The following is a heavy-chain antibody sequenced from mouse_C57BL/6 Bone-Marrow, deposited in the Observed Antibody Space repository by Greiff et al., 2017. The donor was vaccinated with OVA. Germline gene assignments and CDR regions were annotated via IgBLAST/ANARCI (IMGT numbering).Heavy chain of an antibody. CDR1: GYSFTGYY. D-gene: IGHD2-12*01. Sequence: DVKLVESGPELVKPGASVKISCKASGYSFTGYYMNWVKQSPEKSLEWIGEINPSTGGTTYNQKFKAKATLTVDKSSSTAYMQLKSLTSEDSAVYYCAREGNDEGFDYWGQGTTLTVSS. V-gene: IGHV1-42*01. CDR2: INPSTGGT. CDR3: AREGNDEGFDY. J-gene: IGHJ2*01.